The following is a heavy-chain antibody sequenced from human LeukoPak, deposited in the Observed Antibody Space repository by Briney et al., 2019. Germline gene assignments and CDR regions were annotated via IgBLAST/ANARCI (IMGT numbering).Heavy chain of an antibody. CDR2: ISYDGSNK. V-gene: IGHV3-30*03. D-gene: IGHD6-13*01. Sequence: AGRSLRLSCAASGFTFSNYGMHWVRQAPGKGLEWVAVISYDGSNKYYADSVKGRFTISRDSSKNTVYLQMNSLRVEDTAVYYCARTIAAAFDYWGQGTLVTVSS. CDR3: ARTIAAAFDY. CDR1: GFTFSNYG. J-gene: IGHJ4*02.